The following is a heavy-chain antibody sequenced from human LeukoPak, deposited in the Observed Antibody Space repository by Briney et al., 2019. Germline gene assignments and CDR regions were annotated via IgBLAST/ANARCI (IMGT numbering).Heavy chain of an antibody. J-gene: IGHJ1*01. D-gene: IGHD3-22*01. CDR1: GFTFSSYG. Sequence: PGRSLRLSCAASGFTFSSYGMYWVRQAPGKGLEWAAVIWYDGSSKYYADSVKGRFTISRDNSKNTLYLQMNSLRAEDTGVYYCARAPSEIGGYYPEYFRHWGQGTLVTVSS. CDR3: ARAPSEIGGYYPEYFRH. CDR2: IWYDGSSK. V-gene: IGHV3-33*01.